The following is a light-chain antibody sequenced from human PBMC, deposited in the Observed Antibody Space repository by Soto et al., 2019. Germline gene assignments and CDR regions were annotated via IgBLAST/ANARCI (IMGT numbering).Light chain of an antibody. Sequence: EIVLTQSPGTLSLSPGERATLSCRASQSVSSSYLAGYQQKPGQPPRLLIFGASSRATGIPDRFTGSGSGTDFTLTITRLEPEDFAVYYCQHYRTSFGGGTKVEIK. V-gene: IGKV3-20*01. CDR2: GAS. J-gene: IGKJ4*01. CDR3: QHYRTS. CDR1: QSVSSSY.